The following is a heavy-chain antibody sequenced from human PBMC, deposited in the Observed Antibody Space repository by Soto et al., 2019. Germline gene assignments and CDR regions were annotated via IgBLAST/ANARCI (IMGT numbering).Heavy chain of an antibody. D-gene: IGHD3-10*01. J-gene: IGHJ4*02. V-gene: IGHV3-23*01. Sequence: EVPLLESGGGLVQPGGSLRLSCAASGFTFSSYAMSWVRQAPGKGLEWVSAISGSGGSTYYADSVKGRFTISSDNSKNTLYVQMYSLRAEDTAVYYCAKGIRWFGGFDYWGQGTLVTVSS. CDR2: ISGSGGST. CDR1: GFTFSSYA. CDR3: AKGIRWFGGFDY.